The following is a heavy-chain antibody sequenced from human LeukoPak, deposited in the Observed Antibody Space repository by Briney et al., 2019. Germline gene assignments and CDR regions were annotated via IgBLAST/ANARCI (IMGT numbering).Heavy chain of an antibody. Sequence: GGSLRLSCAASGFTFSNAWMSWVRQAPGKGLEWVANIKQDGTEKYYVDSVKGRFTISRDYAKNSLYLQMNSLRVEDTAVYYCAKVAKYYYGPETYYFFEQWGQGTPVTASS. D-gene: IGHD3-10*01. V-gene: IGHV3-7*01. CDR2: IKQDGTEK. CDR1: GFTFSNAW. CDR3: AKVAKYYYGPETYYFFEQ. J-gene: IGHJ4*02.